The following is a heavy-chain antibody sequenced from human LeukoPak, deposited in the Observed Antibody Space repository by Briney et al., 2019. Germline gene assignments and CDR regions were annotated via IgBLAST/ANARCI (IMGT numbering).Heavy chain of an antibody. CDR2: ISSSSSYI. Sequence: GGSLRLSCAASGFTFSSYSMNWVRQAPGKGLGWVSSISSSSSYIYYADSVKGRFTISRDNAKNSLYLQMNSLRAEDTALYYCARDYSGSYRYFDYWGQGTLVTVSS. D-gene: IGHD1-26*01. V-gene: IGHV3-21*04. J-gene: IGHJ4*02. CDR3: ARDYSGSYRYFDY. CDR1: GFTFSSYS.